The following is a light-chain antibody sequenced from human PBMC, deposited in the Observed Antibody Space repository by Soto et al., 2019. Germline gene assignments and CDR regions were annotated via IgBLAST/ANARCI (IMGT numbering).Light chain of an antibody. Sequence: QSALTQPASVSGSPGQSITISCTGTSSDVGSYNLVSWYQQHSGKAPKLMIYEGSQRPSGVSYRFSGSKSGNTASLTISGLQAEDEADYFCCSYAQANSWVFGGGTQLTVL. V-gene: IGLV2-23*01. CDR1: SSDVGSYNL. CDR3: CSYAQANSWV. J-gene: IGLJ3*02. CDR2: EGS.